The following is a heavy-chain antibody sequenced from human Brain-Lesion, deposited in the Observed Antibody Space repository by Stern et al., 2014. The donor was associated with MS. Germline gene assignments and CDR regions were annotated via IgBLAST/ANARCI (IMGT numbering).Heavy chain of an antibody. J-gene: IGHJ4*02. CDR2: IYYRGST. V-gene: IGHV4-39*01. CDR1: GGSISSSSYY. Sequence: QLVESGPGLVKPSETLSLTCTVSGGSISSSSYYWGWIRQPPGKGLEWIGSIYYRGSTYYNPPLKSRVTLSMETSKNHVSLMRSSVTAADTAVYFCAKLWLGELPESPFDYWGQGTLVTVSS. CDR3: AKLWLGELPESPFDY. D-gene: IGHD3-10*01.